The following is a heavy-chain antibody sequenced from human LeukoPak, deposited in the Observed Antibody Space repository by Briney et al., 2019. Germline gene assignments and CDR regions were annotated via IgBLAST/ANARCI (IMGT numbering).Heavy chain of an antibody. J-gene: IGHJ4*02. D-gene: IGHD5-24*01. CDR3: ASGYVEMATMPLNY. CDR1: GFTFSIYG. V-gene: IGHV3-33*01. Sequence: GGSLRLSCAASGFTFSIYGMHWVRQAPGKGLEWVAVIWYDGSNKYYADSVKGRFTISRDNSKNTLYLQMNSLRAEDTAVYYCASGYVEMATMPLNYWGQGTLVTVSS. CDR2: IWYDGSNK.